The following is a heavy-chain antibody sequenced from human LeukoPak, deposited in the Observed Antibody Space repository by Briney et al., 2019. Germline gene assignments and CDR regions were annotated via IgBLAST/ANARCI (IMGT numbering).Heavy chain of an antibody. V-gene: IGHV3-48*01. Sequence: GGSLRLSCAGSGFTFSDFWMTWVRQAPGKGLEWVSYISSSSSTIYYADSVKGRFTISRDNAKNSLYLQMNSLRAEDTAVYYCARAPTTVKDALDLWGQGTLVTVSS. CDR2: ISSSSSTI. D-gene: IGHD4-17*01. CDR3: ARAPTTVKDALDL. J-gene: IGHJ3*01. CDR1: GFTFSDFW.